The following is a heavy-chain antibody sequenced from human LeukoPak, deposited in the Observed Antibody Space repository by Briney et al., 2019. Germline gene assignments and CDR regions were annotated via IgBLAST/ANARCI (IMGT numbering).Heavy chain of an antibody. CDR1: GGSISSSSYY. V-gene: IGHV4-39*01. J-gene: IGHJ4*02. CDR3: ARHRGRILRDMGFDY. CDR2: IYYSGST. D-gene: IGHD2-15*01. Sequence: SETLSLTCTVSGGSISSSSYYWGWIRQPPGKGLEWIGSIYYSGSTYYNPSLKSRVTISVDTSKNQFSLKLSSVTAADTAVYYCARHRGRILRDMGFDYWGQGTPVTVSS.